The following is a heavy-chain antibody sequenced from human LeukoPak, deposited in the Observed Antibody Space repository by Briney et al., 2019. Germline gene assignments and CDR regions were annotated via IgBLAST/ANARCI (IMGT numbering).Heavy chain of an antibody. CDR2: ISGRDGST. D-gene: IGHD2-2*01. V-gene: IGHV3-23*01. J-gene: IGHJ4*02. CDR3: RTSSGVH. Sequence: GSLRPSWATSGFNFGNYAMRLVRQAPRKGLEWVSGISGRDGSTYFADSVKGRFTISGDNSKNTVYLQMNSLRAEDTAVYYCRTSSGVHGGQGTLVTVSS. CDR1: GFNFGNYA.